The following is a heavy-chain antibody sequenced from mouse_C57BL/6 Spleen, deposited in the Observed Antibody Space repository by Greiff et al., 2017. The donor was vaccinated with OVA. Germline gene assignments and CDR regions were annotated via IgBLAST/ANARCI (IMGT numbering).Heavy chain of an antibody. CDR1: GFTFSDFY. CDR3: ARDGFYSNYVRAY. J-gene: IGHJ3*01. CDR2: SRNKANDYTT. D-gene: IGHD2-5*01. Sequence: EVNVVESGGGLVQSGRSLRLSCATSGFTFSDFYMEWVRQAPGKGLEWIAASRNKANDYTTEYSASVKGRFIVSRDTSQSILYLQMNALRAEDTAIYYCARDGFYSNYVRAYWGQGTLVTVSA. V-gene: IGHV7-1*01.